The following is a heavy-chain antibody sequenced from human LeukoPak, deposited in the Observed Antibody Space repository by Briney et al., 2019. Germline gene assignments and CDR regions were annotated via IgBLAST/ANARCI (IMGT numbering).Heavy chain of an antibody. J-gene: IGHJ6*02. CDR3: AKVSFWSGYRYYYYYGMDV. CDR1: GFTFSSYA. V-gene: IGHV3-23*01. CDR2: ISGSGGST. D-gene: IGHD3-3*01. Sequence: QPGGSLRLSCAASGFTFSSYAMSWVRQAPGKGLEWVLAISGSGGSTYYADSVKGRFTISRDNSKNTLYLPMNSLRAEDTAVYYCAKVSFWSGYRYYYYYGMDVWGQGTTVTVSS.